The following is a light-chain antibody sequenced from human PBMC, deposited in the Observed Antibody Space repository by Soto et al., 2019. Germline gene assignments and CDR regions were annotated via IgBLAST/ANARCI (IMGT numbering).Light chain of an antibody. Sequence: EIVLTQSPGSLSLSPGETATLSCRASQSVSSNNLAWYHKKPGQTPRLLIYGAFSRATGIPDRFSGSGSGTDFTLTISRLEPEDFAVYYCQQYDNSITFGQGTRLDIE. CDR2: GAF. V-gene: IGKV3-20*01. J-gene: IGKJ5*01. CDR1: QSVSSNN. CDR3: QQYDNSIT.